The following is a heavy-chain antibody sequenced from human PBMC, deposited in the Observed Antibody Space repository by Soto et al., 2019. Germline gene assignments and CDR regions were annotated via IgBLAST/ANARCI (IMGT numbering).Heavy chain of an antibody. J-gene: IGHJ4*02. Sequence: SETLSLTCAVSGGSISSGGYSWSWIRQPPGKGLEWIGYIYHSGSTYYNPSLKSRVTISVDRSKNQFSLKLSSVTAADTAVYYCARVSSEYYDFWSGYHFDYWGQGTLVTVSS. CDR3: ARVSSEYYDFWSGYHFDY. D-gene: IGHD3-3*01. CDR2: IYHSGST. V-gene: IGHV4-30-2*01. CDR1: GGSISSGGYS.